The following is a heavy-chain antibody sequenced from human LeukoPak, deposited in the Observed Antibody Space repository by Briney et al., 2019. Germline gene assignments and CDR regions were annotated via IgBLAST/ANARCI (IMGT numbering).Heavy chain of an antibody. CDR1: GYRFTNYW. CDR2: IFPGDSDT. CDR3: ARLLNYYDSSGYLDY. D-gene: IGHD3-22*01. V-gene: IGHV5-51*01. J-gene: IGHJ4*02. Sequence: GESLKISCKGSGYRFTNYWIGWVRQMPGKGLEWMGIIFPGDSDTRYSPSFQGQVTISADKSISTAYLQWSSLKASDTAMYYCARLLNYYDSSGYLDYWGQGTLVTVSS.